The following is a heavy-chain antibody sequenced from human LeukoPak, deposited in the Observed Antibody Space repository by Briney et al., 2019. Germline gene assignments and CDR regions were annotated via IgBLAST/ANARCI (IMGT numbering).Heavy chain of an antibody. CDR3: ARGQQLVLLNWFHT. CDR2: IIPGFGRA. Sequence: SVKVSCKTSGGTFSSYALSWVRQAPGQGLEWRGGIIPGFGRATYAQKFQGRVTITADESTSTAYMELTSLRSEDTAVYYCARGQQLVLLNWFHTWGQGTLVTVSS. V-gene: IGHV1-69*13. CDR1: GGTFSSYA. D-gene: IGHD6-13*01. J-gene: IGHJ5*02.